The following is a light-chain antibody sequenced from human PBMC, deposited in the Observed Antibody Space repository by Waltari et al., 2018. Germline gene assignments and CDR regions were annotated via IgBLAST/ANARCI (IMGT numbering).Light chain of an antibody. CDR2: WTS. Sequence: DIVMTQSPDSLAVSLGARATITCKPSQSILYSSNNKNYLAWYQQKPGQPPKMIIYWTSTRESGVPDRFSGSGSGTDFTLTINNLQAEDVAVYYCQQYYSSPLIFGGGTKVEIK. J-gene: IGKJ4*01. V-gene: IGKV4-1*01. CDR3: QQYYSSPLI. CDR1: QSILYSSNNKNY.